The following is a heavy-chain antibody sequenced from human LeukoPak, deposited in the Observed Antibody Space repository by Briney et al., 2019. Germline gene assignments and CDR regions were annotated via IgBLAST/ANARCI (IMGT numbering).Heavy chain of an antibody. V-gene: IGHV5-51*01. CDR1: GYSFTSYW. CDR3: ARTVSDSGYSKYYFDY. CDR2: IYPGDSDT. J-gene: IGHJ4*02. Sequence: HGESLKISCKGSGYSFTSYWIGWVRQMPGKGLEWMGIIYPGDSDTRYSPSFQGQVTISADKSISTAYLQWSSLKASDTAMYYCARTVSDSGYSKYYFDYWGQGTLVTVSS. D-gene: IGHD3-22*01.